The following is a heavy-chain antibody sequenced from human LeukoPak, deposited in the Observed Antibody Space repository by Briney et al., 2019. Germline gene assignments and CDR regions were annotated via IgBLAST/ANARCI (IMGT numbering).Heavy chain of an antibody. V-gene: IGHV4-34*01. J-gene: IGHJ4*02. D-gene: IGHD2-2*01. Sequence: PSETLSLTCSVYDGSFSGFYCSWIRQVPGKGLEWLGEIHHSGIINYNPSLKSRLTLSEDTPNSQFSLKLTSVTAADTAVYFCARGHSTSGFDYWGRGTLVTVSS. CDR2: IHHSGII. CDR1: DGSFSGFY. CDR3: ARGHSTSGFDY.